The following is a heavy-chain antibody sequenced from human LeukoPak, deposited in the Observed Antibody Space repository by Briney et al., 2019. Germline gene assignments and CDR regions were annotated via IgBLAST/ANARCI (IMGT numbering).Heavy chain of an antibody. CDR2: ISAYNGNT. Sequence: ASVKVSCKASGYTFTSYGISWVRQAPGQGLEWMGWISAYNGNTNYAQKFQGRVTMTTDTSTSTAYMELRSLRSDDTAVYYCARGRDDTAMVGAFDYWGQGTLVTVSS. CDR3: ARGRDDTAMVGAFDY. D-gene: IGHD5-18*01. CDR1: GYTFTSYG. V-gene: IGHV1-18*01. J-gene: IGHJ4*02.